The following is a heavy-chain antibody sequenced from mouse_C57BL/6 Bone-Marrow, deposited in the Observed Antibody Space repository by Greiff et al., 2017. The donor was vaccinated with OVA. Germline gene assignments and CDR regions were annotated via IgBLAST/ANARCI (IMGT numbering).Heavy chain of an antibody. J-gene: IGHJ4*01. CDR2: ISSGSSTI. D-gene: IGHD3-1*01. CDR3: ARRGSMDY. Sequence: EVKVEESGGGLVKPGGSLKLSCAASGFTFSDYGMHWVRQAPEKGLEWVAYISSGSSTIYYADTVKGRITISRDNAKNTLFLQMTSLRSADTAMYYCARRGSMDYWGQGTSVTVSS. V-gene: IGHV5-17*01. CDR1: GFTFSDYG.